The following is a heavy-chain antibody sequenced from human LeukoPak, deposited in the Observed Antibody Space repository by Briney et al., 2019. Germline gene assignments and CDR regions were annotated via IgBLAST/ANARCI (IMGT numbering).Heavy chain of an antibody. Sequence: GGSLRLSCAASGFTFSSYAMHWVRQAPGKGLEWVAVTSYDETNKYYADSVKGRFTVSRDNSKNTLYLQMNSLRAEDTAVYYCARGLPVWSGRNWFDPWGQGTLVTVSS. CDR3: ARGLPVWSGRNWFDP. V-gene: IGHV3-30*04. D-gene: IGHD3-3*01. J-gene: IGHJ5*02. CDR1: GFTFSSYA. CDR2: TSYDETNK.